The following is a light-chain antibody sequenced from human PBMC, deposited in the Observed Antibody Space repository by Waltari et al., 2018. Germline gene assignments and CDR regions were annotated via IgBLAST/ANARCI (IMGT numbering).Light chain of an antibody. J-gene: IGLJ2*01. Sequence: QSALTQPPSASGSPGQSVTIPCTGTRSDIGGYNYVSWFQQHPDKAPKLMIYEVSKRPSGVPDRFSGSKSGNTASLTVSGLQAEDEADYYCSSYAGSKTLIFGGGTKLTVL. CDR1: RSDIGGYNY. CDR2: EVS. CDR3: SSYAGSKTLI. V-gene: IGLV2-8*01.